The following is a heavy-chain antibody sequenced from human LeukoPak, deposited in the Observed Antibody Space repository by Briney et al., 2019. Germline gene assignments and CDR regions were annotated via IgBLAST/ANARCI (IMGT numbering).Heavy chain of an antibody. CDR3: ATALCFSGDCYSSWFDP. V-gene: IGHV1-69*01. Sequence: SVKVSFKASGGTFISYAISWVRQAPGQGLEWMGGIIPIFGTANYAQKFQGRVTITADESTSTAYMELSSLRSEDTAVYYCATALCFSGDCYSSWFDPWAREPWSPSPQ. D-gene: IGHD2-21*02. J-gene: IGHJ5*02. CDR1: GGTFISYA. CDR2: IIPIFGTA.